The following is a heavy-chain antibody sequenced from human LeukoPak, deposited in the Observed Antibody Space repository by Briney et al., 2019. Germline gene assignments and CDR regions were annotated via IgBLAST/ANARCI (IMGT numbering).Heavy chain of an antibody. CDR2: IKQDGSEK. J-gene: IGHJ4*02. CDR1: GVTFSSYW. V-gene: IGHV3-7*01. CDR3: ARVRSGYYIDY. D-gene: IGHD3-3*01. Sequence: GGSLRLSCAASGVTFSSYWMSWVRQAPGKGLEWVANIKQDGSEKYYVDSEKGRFTISRDNAKNSLYLQMNSLRAEDTAVYYCARVRSGYYIDYWGQGTLVTVSS.